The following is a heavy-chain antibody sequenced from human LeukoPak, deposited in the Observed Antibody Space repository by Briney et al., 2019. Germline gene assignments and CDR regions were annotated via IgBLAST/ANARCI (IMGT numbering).Heavy chain of an antibody. CDR2: IYHSGST. J-gene: IGHJ4*02. V-gene: IGHV4-38-2*02. D-gene: IGHD2-2*01. Sequence: PSETLSLTCTVSGYSISSGYYWGWIRQPPGKGLEWIGSIYHSGSTYYNPSLKSRVTISVDTSKDQFSLKLSSVTAADTAVYYCARLYCSSTSCTKGYWGQGTLVTVSS. CDR3: ARLYCSSTSCTKGY. CDR1: GYSISSGYY.